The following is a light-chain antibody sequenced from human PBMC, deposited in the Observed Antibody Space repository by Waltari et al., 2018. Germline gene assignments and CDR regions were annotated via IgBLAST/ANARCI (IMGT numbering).Light chain of an antibody. CDR1: SGHSSNI. Sequence: QLVLTQSPSASASLGASVKLTCTLSSGHSSNIIAWHQQQPEKGPRYWMKVNSDGSHSKGDEIPGRFSGSSSGAERYLTIANLQSEDEADYFCQTGGHGTWVFGGGTKLTVL. CDR3: QTGGHGTWV. CDR2: VNSDGSH. V-gene: IGLV4-69*01. J-gene: IGLJ3*02.